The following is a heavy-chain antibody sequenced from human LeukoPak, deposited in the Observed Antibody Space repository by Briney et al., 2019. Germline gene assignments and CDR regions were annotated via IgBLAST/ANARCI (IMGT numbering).Heavy chain of an antibody. J-gene: IGHJ3*01. CDR1: GFTFSRYW. D-gene: IGHD3-3*01. CDR2: ILYDGSNK. Sequence: PGGSLRLSCAASGFTFSRYWIHWVRQAPGKGLEWVAVILYDGSNKYCADSVKGRFTISRDNSKKTLYLQMNSLRSEDTAMYYCAREGFQPFLEWSTDAFDVWGQGTMVTVSS. CDR3: AREGFQPFLEWSTDAFDV. V-gene: IGHV3-30-3*01.